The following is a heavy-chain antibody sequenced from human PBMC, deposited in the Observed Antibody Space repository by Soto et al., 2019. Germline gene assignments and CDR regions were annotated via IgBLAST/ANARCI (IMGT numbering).Heavy chain of an antibody. D-gene: IGHD1-26*01. CDR1: GFTFSSYA. CDR3: AKAHARWELPNNSYYYGMDV. Sequence: GGSLRLSCAASGFTFSSYAMSWVRQAPGKGLEWVSAISGSGGSTYYADSVKGRFTISRDNSKNTLYLQMNSLRAEDTAVYYCAKAHARWELPNNSYYYGMDVWGQGTTVTVSS. V-gene: IGHV3-23*01. J-gene: IGHJ6*02. CDR2: ISGSGGST.